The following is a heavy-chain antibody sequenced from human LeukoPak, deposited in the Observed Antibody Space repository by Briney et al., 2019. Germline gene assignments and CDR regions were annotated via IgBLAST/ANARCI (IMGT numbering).Heavy chain of an antibody. CDR3: ARRGTRYCSGGSCLYY. V-gene: IGHV4-39*01. J-gene: IGHJ4*02. Sequence: PSETLSLTCTVSGGSISSSSYYWGWIRQPPGKGLEWIGSIYYSGSTYYNPSLKSRVTISVDTSKNQFSLKLSSVTAADTAVYYCARRGTRYCSGGSCLYYWGQGTLVTVSS. CDR1: GGSISSSSYY. CDR2: IYYSGST. D-gene: IGHD2-15*01.